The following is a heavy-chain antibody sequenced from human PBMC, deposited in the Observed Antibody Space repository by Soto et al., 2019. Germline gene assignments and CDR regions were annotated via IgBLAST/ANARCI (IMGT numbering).Heavy chain of an antibody. V-gene: IGHV3-23*01. CDR2: ISVGGGSI. Sequence: GGSLRLSCAASGFIFSNYAMSWVRQAPGKGLEWVSTISVGGGSIYYADSVKGRFAISRDILSNKLFLQMNGLRVEDTAVYFCAKAPWKVTTPWDSWGQGSLVTVSS. J-gene: IGHJ4*02. CDR3: AKAPWKVTTPWDS. CDR1: GFIFSNYA. D-gene: IGHD4-17*01.